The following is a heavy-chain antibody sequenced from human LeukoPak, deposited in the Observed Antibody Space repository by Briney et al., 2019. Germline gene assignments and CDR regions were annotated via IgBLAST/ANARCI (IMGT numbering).Heavy chain of an antibody. CDR1: GFTFSSSV. V-gene: IGHV3-23*01. D-gene: IGHD1-14*01. CDR2: FSSSGGTT. Sequence: GGSLRLSCAASGFTFSSSVMSWVRQAPGKGLEWVSAFSSSGGTTKYADSVKGRFTTSRDNSKKMLYLQMNSLRAEDTAVYYCARTERFDPWGQGTLVTVSS. CDR3: ARTERFDP. J-gene: IGHJ5*02.